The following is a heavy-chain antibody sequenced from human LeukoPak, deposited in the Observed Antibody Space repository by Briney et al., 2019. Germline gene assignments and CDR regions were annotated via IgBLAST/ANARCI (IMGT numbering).Heavy chain of an antibody. Sequence: GGSLRLSCAASGFTFDDYAMHWVRQAPGKGLEWVSGISWNSGSIGYADSVKGRFTISRDIAKNSLYLQMNSLRDEDMYLYYGAKDQNSGSYKRTGYYYYYGIDVGGQGTTVTVSS. J-gene: IGHJ6*02. CDR3: AKDQNSGSYKRTGYYYYYGIDV. CDR2: ISWNSGSI. V-gene: IGHV3-9*03. D-gene: IGHD1-26*01. CDR1: GFTFDDYA.